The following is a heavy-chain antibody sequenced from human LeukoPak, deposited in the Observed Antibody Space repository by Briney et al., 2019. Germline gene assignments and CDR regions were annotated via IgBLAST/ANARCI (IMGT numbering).Heavy chain of an antibody. CDR2: IFDSGST. CDR3: AASARLVLQESVY. J-gene: IGHJ4*02. D-gene: IGHD6-19*01. CDR1: GGSISSNY. Sequence: PSETLSLTCTVSGGSISSNYWNWIRQPPGKGLEWIGSIFDSGSTKYNPSLKSRVTMSVDTFKNQFSLMLRPVSAADTAVYYCAASARLVLQESVYWGQGTLVTVSS. V-gene: IGHV4-59*08.